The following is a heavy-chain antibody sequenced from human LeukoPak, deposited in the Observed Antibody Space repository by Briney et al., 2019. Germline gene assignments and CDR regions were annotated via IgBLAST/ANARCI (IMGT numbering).Heavy chain of an antibody. CDR2: ISYDGSNK. CDR3: ARPGIRIAVAGTSFDY. J-gene: IGHJ4*02. V-gene: IGHV3-30-3*01. D-gene: IGHD6-19*01. Sequence: QPGGSLRLSCAASGFTFSSYAMHWVRQAPGKGLEWVAVISYDGSNKYYADSVKGRFTISRDNSKNTLYLQMNSLRAEDTAVYYCARPGIRIAVAGTSFDYWGQGTLVTVSS. CDR1: GFTFSSYA.